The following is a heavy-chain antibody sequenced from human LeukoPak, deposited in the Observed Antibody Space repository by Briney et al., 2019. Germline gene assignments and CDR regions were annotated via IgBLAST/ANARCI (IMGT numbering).Heavy chain of an antibody. CDR2: INSDGSST. Sequence: GGSLRLSCAASGFTFSSYWMHWVRHAPGKGLVWVSRINSDGSSTSYADSVKGRFTISRDNAKNTLYLQMNSLRAEDTAVYYCAKITSSSGEYYFDYWGQGTLVTVSS. CDR3: AKITSSSGEYYFDY. V-gene: IGHV3-74*01. CDR1: GFTFSSYW. D-gene: IGHD3-10*01. J-gene: IGHJ4*02.